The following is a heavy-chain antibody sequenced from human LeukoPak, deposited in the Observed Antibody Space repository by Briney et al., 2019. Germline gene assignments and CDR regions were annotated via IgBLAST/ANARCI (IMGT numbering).Heavy chain of an antibody. CDR1: GFTFSSYG. Sequence: GGSLRLSCAASGFTFSSYGMSWVRQAPGKGLEWVSYISSSSSTIYYADSVKGRFTISRDNAKNSLYLQMNSLRAEDTAVYYCARGRATVDYWGQGTLVTVSS. CDR2: ISSSSSTI. D-gene: IGHD5-24*01. J-gene: IGHJ4*02. CDR3: ARGRATVDY. V-gene: IGHV3-48*04.